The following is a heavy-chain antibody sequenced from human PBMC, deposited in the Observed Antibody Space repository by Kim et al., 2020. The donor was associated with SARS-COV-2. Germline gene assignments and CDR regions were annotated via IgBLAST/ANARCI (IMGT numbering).Heavy chain of an antibody. Sequence: GGSLRLSCAASGFTFSSDGMHWVRQAPGKGLEWVAVTSYDGSEQFYADSVKGRFTISRDNSKNTLYLQMNSLRAEDTAVYYCAKGRGSGCYYSMDVWGQGTTVTVSS. CDR1: GFTFSSDG. V-gene: IGHV3-30*18. CDR2: TSYDGSEQ. CDR3: AKGRGSGCYYSMDV. D-gene: IGHD6-19*01. J-gene: IGHJ6*02.